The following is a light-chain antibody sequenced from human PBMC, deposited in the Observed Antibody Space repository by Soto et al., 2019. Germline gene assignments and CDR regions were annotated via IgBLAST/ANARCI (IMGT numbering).Light chain of an antibody. CDR1: QSVSSN. CDR2: GAS. J-gene: IGKJ2*01. CDR3: QQYNNWPYT. V-gene: IGKV3-15*01. Sequence: EIVMTQSPATLSVSPGERATLSCRASQSVSSNLAWYQQKPGQVPRLLIYGASTRATGIPARFSGSGSGTEFTLTISSLQSEDFAVYYCQQYNNWPYTFGQGTKLESK.